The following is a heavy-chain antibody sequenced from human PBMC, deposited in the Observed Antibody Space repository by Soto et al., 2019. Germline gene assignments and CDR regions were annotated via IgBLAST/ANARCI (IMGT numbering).Heavy chain of an antibody. D-gene: IGHD3-22*01. V-gene: IGHV6-1*01. CDR3: ARGGRHDDSSGYGSLGY. CDR2: TFYRSKWYN. CDR1: GDSVSSNSAA. J-gene: IGHJ4*02. Sequence: SQTLSLTCAISGDSVSSNSAAWNWIRQSPSRGHEWLGRTFYRSKWYNDYAVSVNSRITINPDTSKNQFSLQLNSVTPEDTAVYYCARGGRHDDSSGYGSLGYWGQGTLVTVSS.